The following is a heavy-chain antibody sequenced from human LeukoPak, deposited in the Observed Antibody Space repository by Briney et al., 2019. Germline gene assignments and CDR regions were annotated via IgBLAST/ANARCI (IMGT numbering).Heavy chain of an antibody. CDR3: ARHGAMVRGVIKSPGGMDV. J-gene: IGHJ6*02. D-gene: IGHD3-10*01. V-gene: IGHV4-30-2*01. Sequence: SETLSLTCAVSGGSISSGGYSWSWIRQPPGKGLEWIGYIYHSGSTYYNPSLKSRVTISVDRSKNQFSLKLSSVTAADTAVYYCARHGAMVRGVIKSPGGMDVWGQGTTVTVSS. CDR1: GGSISSGGYS. CDR2: IYHSGST.